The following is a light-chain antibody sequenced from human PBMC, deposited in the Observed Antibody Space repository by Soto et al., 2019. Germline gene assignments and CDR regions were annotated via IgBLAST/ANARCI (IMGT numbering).Light chain of an antibody. CDR3: QKYNSVPLN. Sequence: DIQVTQSPSSLSASVGDRVTITCRASQGISNYLAWYQQKPGKVPKLLIYAASTLQSGVPSRFSGSGSGTDFTLTISRLQPEDVATYYCQKYNSVPLNFGGGTKVDIK. CDR2: AAS. CDR1: QGISNY. V-gene: IGKV1-27*01. J-gene: IGKJ4*01.